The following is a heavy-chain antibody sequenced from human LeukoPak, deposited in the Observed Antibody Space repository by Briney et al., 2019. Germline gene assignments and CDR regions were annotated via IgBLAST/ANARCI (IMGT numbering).Heavy chain of an antibody. V-gene: IGHV3-13*01. CDR1: GFTFSSYD. Sequence: TGGSLRLSCAASGFTFSSYDMHWGRQTTGSGLEWVSVTGTAGDTYYSGSVKGRFTISRENAKNSLHLQTDSLRAGDTAVYYCARGSSTSCYFPFDYWGQGTLVTVSS. CDR3: ARGSSTSCYFPFDY. CDR2: TGTAGDT. D-gene: IGHD2-2*01. J-gene: IGHJ4*02.